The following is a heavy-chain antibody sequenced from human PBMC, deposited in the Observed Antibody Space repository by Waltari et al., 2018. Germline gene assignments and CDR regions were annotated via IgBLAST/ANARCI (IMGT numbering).Heavy chain of an antibody. CDR2: ISSSSSYI. J-gene: IGHJ6*02. V-gene: IGHV3-21*01. D-gene: IGHD6-13*01. Sequence: EVQLVESGGGLVKPGGSLRLSCAASGFTFSSYSMNWVRQAPGKGLEWVSSISSSSSYIYYADSVKGRFTISRDNTKNSLYLQRNSLRAEDTAVYYCARDQAAAAVRDYYYYGMDVWGQGTTVTVSS. CDR3: ARDQAAAAVRDYYYYGMDV. CDR1: GFTFSSYS.